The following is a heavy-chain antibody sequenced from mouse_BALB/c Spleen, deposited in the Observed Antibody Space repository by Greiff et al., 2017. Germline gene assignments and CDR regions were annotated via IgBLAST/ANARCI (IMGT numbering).Heavy chain of an antibody. CDR2: IDPENGNT. Sequence: VHVKQSGAELVRPGALVKLSCKASGFNIKDYYMHWVKQRPEQGLEWIGWIDPENGNTIYDPKFQGKASITADTSSNTAYLQLSSLTSEDTAVYYCAFTTVVATDYWGQGTTLTVSS. V-gene: IGHV14-1*02. CDR1: GFNIKDYY. D-gene: IGHD1-1*01. J-gene: IGHJ2*01. CDR3: AFTTVVATDY.